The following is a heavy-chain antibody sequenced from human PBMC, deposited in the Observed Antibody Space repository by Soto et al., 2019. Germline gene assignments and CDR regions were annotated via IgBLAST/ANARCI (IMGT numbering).Heavy chain of an antibody. V-gene: IGHV3-30-3*01. CDR1: GFTFSSYA. D-gene: IGHD6-13*01. J-gene: IGHJ5*02. Sequence: GGSLRLSCAASGFTFSSYAMHWVRQAPGKGLEWVAVISYDGSNKYYADSVKGRFTISRDNSKNRLYLQMNSLRAEDTAVYYCARDLLNPGAAGTDNWFDPWGQGTLVTVSS. CDR2: ISYDGSNK. CDR3: ARDLLNPGAAGTDNWFDP.